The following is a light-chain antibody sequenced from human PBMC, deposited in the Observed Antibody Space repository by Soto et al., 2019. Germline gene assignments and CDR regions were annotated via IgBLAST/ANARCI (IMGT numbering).Light chain of an antibody. V-gene: IGKV3-11*01. CDR2: DAS. Sequence: EIVLTQSPATLSLSPGERATLSCRASQSVSSYLAWYQQKPGQAPRLLVYDASNRATGIPAGFSGSGSGTDFTLTISSLEPEDFAVYYCQQRSSWPPTFGQGTKVEIK. J-gene: IGKJ1*01. CDR3: QQRSSWPPT. CDR1: QSVSSY.